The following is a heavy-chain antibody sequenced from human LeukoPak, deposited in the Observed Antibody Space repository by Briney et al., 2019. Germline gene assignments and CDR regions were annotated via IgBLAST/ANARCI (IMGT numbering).Heavy chain of an antibody. Sequence: GGSLRLSCAASGFTVSSYYMTWVRQAPGKGLEWVSVMYSGGSTYYADSVKGRVAISRDNSQNTVFLQMNSVRAEDTAVYYCARGPEGDYFYYGLDVWGQGTTVTVSS. J-gene: IGHJ6*02. CDR2: MYSGGST. CDR1: GFTVSSYY. CDR3: ARGPEGDYFYYGLDV. V-gene: IGHV3-66*01.